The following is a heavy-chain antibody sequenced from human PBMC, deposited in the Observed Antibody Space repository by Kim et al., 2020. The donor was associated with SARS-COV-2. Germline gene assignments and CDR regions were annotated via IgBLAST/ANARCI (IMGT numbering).Heavy chain of an antibody. D-gene: IGHD6-19*01. Sequence: WGSLRLSCAASGVTFSSYAMSWVRQPPGKGLEWVSVIYSGGSSTYYADPVNGRFTISRDNSNNTLYQQRNSLRAEDTAVYYCAKWRYSSGWSPFDYWGQGTLVTVSS. CDR1: GVTFSSYA. J-gene: IGHJ4*02. CDR3: AKWRYSSGWSPFDY. V-gene: IGHV3-23*03. CDR2: IYSGGSST.